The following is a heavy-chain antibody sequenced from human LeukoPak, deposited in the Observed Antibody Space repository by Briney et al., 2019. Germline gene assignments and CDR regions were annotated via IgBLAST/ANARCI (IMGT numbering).Heavy chain of an antibody. J-gene: IGHJ4*02. Sequence: TSETLSLTCAVYGGSFSGYYWSWIRQPPGKGLEWIGYIYYSGSTNYNPSLKSRVTISVDTSKNQFSLKLSSVTAADTAVYYCARMTTVTTTPLVDYGGQGTLVTVSS. V-gene: IGHV4-59*01. D-gene: IGHD4-17*01. CDR1: GGSFSGYY. CDR3: ARMTTVTTTPLVDY. CDR2: IYYSGST.